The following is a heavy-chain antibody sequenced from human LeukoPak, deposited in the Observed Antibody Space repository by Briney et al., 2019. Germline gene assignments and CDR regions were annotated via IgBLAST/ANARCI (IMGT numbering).Heavy chain of an antibody. J-gene: IGHJ4*02. CDR1: GGSISSSNW. CDR3: ARVLRRGGPFDY. D-gene: IGHD3-3*01. Sequence: TSETLSLTCAVSGGSISSSNWWSWVRQPPGKGLEWIGEIYHSGITNYNPSLKSRVTISVDKSKNQFSLKLSSVTAADTAVYYCARVLRRGGPFDYWGQGTLVTVSS. CDR2: IYHSGIT. V-gene: IGHV4-4*02.